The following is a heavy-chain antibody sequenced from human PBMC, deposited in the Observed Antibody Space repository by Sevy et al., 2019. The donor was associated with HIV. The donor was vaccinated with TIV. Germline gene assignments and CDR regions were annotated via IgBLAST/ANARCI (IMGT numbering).Heavy chain of an antibody. V-gene: IGHV3-30-3*01. CDR1: GFTFSSYA. D-gene: IGHD2-2*01. CDR3: AREWTSEIYYYYYGMDV. CDR2: ISYDGSNK. Sequence: GGSLRLSCAASGFTFSSYAMHWVRQAPGKGLEWVAVISYDGSNKYYADSVKGRFTITRDNSKNTRYLQMNSLRAEDTAVDYCAREWTSEIYYYYYGMDVWGQGTTVTVSS. J-gene: IGHJ6*02.